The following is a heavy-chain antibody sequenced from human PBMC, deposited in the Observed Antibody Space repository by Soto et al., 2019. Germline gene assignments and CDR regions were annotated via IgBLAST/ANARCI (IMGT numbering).Heavy chain of an antibody. CDR1: GGSISSYY. V-gene: IGHV4-59*13. Sequence: GRGPGLSSETLSLTCTVSGGSISSYYWRWIRQPPGKGLEWIGYIYYSGSTNYNPSLKSRVTISVDTSKNQFSLKLSSVTAADTAVYYCARGIFRYYYGMDVWGQGTTVTVSS. CDR3: ARGIFRYYYGMDV. CDR2: IYYSGST. J-gene: IGHJ6*02.